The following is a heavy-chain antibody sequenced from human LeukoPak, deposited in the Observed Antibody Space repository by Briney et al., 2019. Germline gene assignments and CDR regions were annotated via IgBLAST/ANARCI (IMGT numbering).Heavy chain of an antibody. J-gene: IGHJ4*02. CDR3: ARETDSDYDFWSGYFVN. V-gene: IGHV1-69*13. D-gene: IGHD3-3*01. CDR1: GGTFSSYA. Sequence: ASVRVSCKASGGTFSSYAISWVRQAPGQGLEWMGGIIPIFGTANYAQKFQGRVTITADESTSTAYMELSSLRSEDTAVYYCARETDSDYDFWSGYFVNWGQGTLVTVSS. CDR2: IIPIFGTA.